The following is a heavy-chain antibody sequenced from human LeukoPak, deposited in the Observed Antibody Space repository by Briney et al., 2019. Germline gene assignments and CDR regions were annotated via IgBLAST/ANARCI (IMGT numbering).Heavy chain of an antibody. V-gene: IGHV3-74*01. J-gene: IGHJ3*02. CDR1: GFTFSTYW. CDR2: INSNGSST. CDR3: ARGAPARYFGAFDI. Sequence: GGSLRLSCAASGFTFSTYWMHWVRQAPGKGLVWVSRINSNGSSTICADSVKGRFTISRDNAKNTLYLQMNGLSAEDTAVYYCARGAPARYFGAFDIWGRGTMVTVSS. D-gene: IGHD3-9*01.